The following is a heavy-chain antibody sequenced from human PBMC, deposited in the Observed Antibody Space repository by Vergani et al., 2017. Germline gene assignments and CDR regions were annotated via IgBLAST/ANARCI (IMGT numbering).Heavy chain of an antibody. V-gene: IGHV4-31*03. J-gene: IGHJ4*02. CDR2: IYYSGCT. CDR3: ARDGRGFMTSYYYFDY. D-gene: IGHD3-9*01. CDR1: GGSISSGGYY. Sequence: QVQLQESGPGLVKPSQTLSLTCTVSGGSISSGGYYWSWIRQHPGKGLEWIGYIYYSGCTYYNPSLKSRVTISVDTSKNQFSLKLSSVTAADTAVYYCARDGRGFMTSYYYFDYWGQGTLVTVSS.